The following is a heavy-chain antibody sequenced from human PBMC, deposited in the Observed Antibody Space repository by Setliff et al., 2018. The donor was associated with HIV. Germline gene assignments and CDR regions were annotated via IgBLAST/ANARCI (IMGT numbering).Heavy chain of an antibody. CDR2: IYHSGIT. J-gene: IGHJ6*03. D-gene: IGHD3-9*01. Sequence: SETLSLTCAVSGYSISSGYYWGWIRQPPGKGLEWIGSIYHSGITFYNPSLKSRLSMSVHTSKNQISLSLTSVSAADTAVYFCVRGRIDTYWDYFKEYFFNYIDVWGQGTTVTVSS. CDR1: GYSISSGYY. V-gene: IGHV4-38-2*01. CDR3: VRGRIDTYWDYFKEYFFNYIDV.